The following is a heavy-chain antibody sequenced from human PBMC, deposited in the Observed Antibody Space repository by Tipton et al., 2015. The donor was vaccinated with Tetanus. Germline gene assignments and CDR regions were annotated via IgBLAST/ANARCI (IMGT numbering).Heavy chain of an antibody. CDR3: ARANNEFPKKGPFDS. J-gene: IGHJ4*02. D-gene: IGHD1-1*01. V-gene: IGHV4-39*02. Sequence: TLSLTCAVSGRSLSGSTYYWGWIRQPPGKGLEWIGGFYYSGSSYYNSSPKSRVTISVDTPNNHFSLRLSSVTAADTAVYYCARANNEFPKKGPFDSWGQGSLVIVSS. CDR1: GRSLSGSTYY. CDR2: FYYSGSS.